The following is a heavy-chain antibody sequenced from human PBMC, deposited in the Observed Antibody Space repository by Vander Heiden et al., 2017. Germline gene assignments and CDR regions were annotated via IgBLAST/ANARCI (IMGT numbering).Heavy chain of an antibody. D-gene: IGHD5-18*01. CDR3: ARDGYSYGHAPFYY. J-gene: IGHJ4*02. CDR1: GFTFSSYS. V-gene: IGHV3-21*01. CDR2: ISSSSSYI. Sequence: EVQLVESGGGLVKPGGSLRLSCAASGFTFSSYSMNWVRQAPGKGLEWVSSISSSSSYIYYADSGKGRFTISRDNAKNSLYLQMNSLRAEDTAVYYCARDGYSYGHAPFYYWGQGTLVTVSS.